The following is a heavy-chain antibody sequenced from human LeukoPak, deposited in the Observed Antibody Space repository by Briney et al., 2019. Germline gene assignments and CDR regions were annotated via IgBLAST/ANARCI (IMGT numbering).Heavy chain of an antibody. CDR3: TSWGDTTAEYFQR. CDR2: INPDGRDT. D-gene: IGHD2-21*02. CDR1: GGSFSGYY. Sequence: ETLSLTCAVYGGSFSGYYWSWIRQPPGKGLEWVAHINPDGRDTYYVDSVKGRFTISRDNAQNSMYLQMNSLRVEDTAVYYCTSWGDTTAEYFQRWGQGTLVTVSS. V-gene: IGHV3-7*01. J-gene: IGHJ1*01.